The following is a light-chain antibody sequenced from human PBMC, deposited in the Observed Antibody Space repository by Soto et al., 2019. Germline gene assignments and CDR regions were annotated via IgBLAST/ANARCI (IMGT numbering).Light chain of an antibody. Sequence: DIQMTQSPSSVSASVRDRVTINCRASQSISRYLNWYKQTQGKAPNIXSYVASSLQSEVPSRFSGSGSGTDFTLTITSLKPEDFATYYCQQSYGTPITFGQGTRLEIK. CDR2: VAS. CDR3: QQSYGTPIT. V-gene: IGKV1-39*01. CDR1: QSISRY. J-gene: IGKJ5*01.